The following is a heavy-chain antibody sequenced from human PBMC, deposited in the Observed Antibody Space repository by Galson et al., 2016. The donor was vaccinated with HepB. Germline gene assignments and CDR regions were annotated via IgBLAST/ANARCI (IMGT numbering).Heavy chain of an antibody. V-gene: IGHV3-23*01. CDR3: VRDGPFSDIDLDV. CDR1: GLTFSSYA. CDR2: IGTSDDT. Sequence: SLRLSCAASGLTFSSYAMTWVRQAPGKGLEWVSTIGTSDDTYYADSVKGRFTISRDNSKNTLYLQMNSLRSEDTAVYFCVRDGPFSDIDLDVWGKGTTVTVSS. J-gene: IGHJ6*04. D-gene: IGHD2-15*01.